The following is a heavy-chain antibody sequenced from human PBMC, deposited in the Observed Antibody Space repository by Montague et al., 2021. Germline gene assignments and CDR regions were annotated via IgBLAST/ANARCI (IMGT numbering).Heavy chain of an antibody. J-gene: IGHJ6*02. Sequence: SETLSLTCNVSGGAISSSSCYWGWIRQPPGKGLEWIGSIYYSGSTYYSPSLKSQVTISADTSQKQFSLKLRSVTAADTAVYYCARTSKFREHVGNYYYNALDVWGQGTMVTVSS. D-gene: IGHD1-26*01. CDR2: IYYSGST. CDR1: GGAISSSSCY. V-gene: IGHV4-39*01. CDR3: ARTSKFREHVGNYYYNALDV.